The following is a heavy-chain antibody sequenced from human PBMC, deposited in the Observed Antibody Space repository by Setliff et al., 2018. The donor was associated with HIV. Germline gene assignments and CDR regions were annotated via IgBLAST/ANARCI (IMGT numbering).Heavy chain of an antibody. CDR3: ARERYCSAGSCYSKHSWFDP. CDR2: IIPIFGIA. D-gene: IGHD2-15*01. Sequence: SVKVSCKASGGTFRKYAISWVRQAPGQGLEWMGGIIPIFGIANYAQKFQDRVTITTDESTTTDYMELSSLRSEDTAVYFCARERYCSAGSCYSKHSWFDPWGQGTLVTVSS. J-gene: IGHJ5*02. V-gene: IGHV1-69*05. CDR1: GGTFRKYA.